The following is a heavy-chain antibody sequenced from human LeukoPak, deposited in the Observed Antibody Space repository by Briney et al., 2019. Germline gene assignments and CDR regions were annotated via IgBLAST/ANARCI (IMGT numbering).Heavy chain of an antibody. D-gene: IGHD1-1*01. Sequence: PGGSLRLSCAASGFTFSIYDMSWVRQAPGKGLEWVSSITPSGGSTFYADSVMGRLTISRDNSRNTLYLQMNSLSAEDTAVYYCAKRGNPTVGHHYLDVWGKGTTVSVSS. CDR3: AKRGNPTVGHHYLDV. V-gene: IGHV3-23*01. CDR2: ITPSGGST. CDR1: GFTFSIYD. J-gene: IGHJ6*03.